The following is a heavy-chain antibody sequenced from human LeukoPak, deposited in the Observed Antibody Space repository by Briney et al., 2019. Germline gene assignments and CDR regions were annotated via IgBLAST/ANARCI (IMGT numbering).Heavy chain of an antibody. CDR3: ARYDILTAFRTYDY. D-gene: IGHD3-9*01. Sequence: ASVKVSCKASGYTFTSYGISWVRQAPGQGLEWMGWISAYNGNTNYAQKLQGRVPMPTDTSTSTAYMELRSLISDDTAVYYCARYDILTAFRTYDYWGQGTLVTVSS. CDR1: GYTFTSYG. J-gene: IGHJ4*02. CDR2: ISAYNGNT. V-gene: IGHV1-18*01.